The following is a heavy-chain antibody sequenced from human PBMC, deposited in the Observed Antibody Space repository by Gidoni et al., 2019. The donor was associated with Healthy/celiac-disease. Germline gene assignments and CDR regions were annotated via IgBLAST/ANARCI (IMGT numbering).Heavy chain of an antibody. D-gene: IGHD4-17*01. CDR3: AHRRGLRWPFDY. J-gene: IGHJ4*02. V-gene: IGHV2-5*01. Sequence: QITLKESGPTLVKPTQTLTLTCTFSGFSLSTSGVGVGWIRQPPGKALEWLALIYWNDDKRYSPSLKSRLTITKDTSKNQVVLTMTNMDPVDTATYYCAHRRGLRWPFDYWGQGTLVTVSS. CDR2: IYWNDDK. CDR1: GFSLSTSGVG.